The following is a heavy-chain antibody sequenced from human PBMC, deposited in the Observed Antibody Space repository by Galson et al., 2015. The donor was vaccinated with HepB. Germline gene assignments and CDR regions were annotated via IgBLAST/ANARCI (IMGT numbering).Heavy chain of an antibody. CDR2: ITTSGSHV. D-gene: IGHD2-2*01. Sequence: SLRLSCAASGFIFSSQSMTWVRQAPGQGLEWVSFITTSGSHVFYADSLKGRFTISRENAENSLYLQMNNLRAEDTAVYYCAREAWLGSCRSSTCATLDYWGQGTLVTVSS. CDR3: AREAWLGSCRSSTCATLDY. J-gene: IGHJ4*02. V-gene: IGHV3-21*01. CDR1: GFIFSSQS.